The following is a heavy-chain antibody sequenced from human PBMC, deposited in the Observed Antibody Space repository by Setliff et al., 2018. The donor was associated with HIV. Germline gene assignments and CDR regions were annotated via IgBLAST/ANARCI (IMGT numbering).Heavy chain of an antibody. D-gene: IGHD5-12*01. Sequence: SETLSLTCSVSGYSVNSDYNWAWIRQPPGKGLESPGRGLERIGHVYRSGSTYYNPSLRGRVTMSIDTSKNQFSLQLTSVTAADTAVYFCAILYSPPRGFDFWGQGTLVTVSS. J-gene: IGHJ4*02. CDR1: GYSVNSDYN. CDR2: VYRSGST. CDR3: AILYSPPRGFDF. V-gene: IGHV4-38-2*01.